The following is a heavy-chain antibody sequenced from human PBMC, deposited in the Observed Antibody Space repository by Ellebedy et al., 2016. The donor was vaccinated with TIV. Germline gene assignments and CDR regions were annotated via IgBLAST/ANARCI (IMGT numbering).Heavy chain of an antibody. CDR2: ISYDGSNK. CDR1: GFTFSSYG. Sequence: GGSLRLSXAASGFTFSSYGMHWVRQAPGKGLEWVAVISYDGSNKYYADSVKGRFTISRDNSKNTLYLQMNSLRSEDTAVYYCATAMAYNWFDPWGQGTLVTVSS. CDR3: ATAMAYNWFDP. J-gene: IGHJ5*02. D-gene: IGHD3-10*01. V-gene: IGHV3-30*19.